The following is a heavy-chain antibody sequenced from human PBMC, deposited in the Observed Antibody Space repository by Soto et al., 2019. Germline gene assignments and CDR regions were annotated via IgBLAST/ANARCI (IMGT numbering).Heavy chain of an antibody. CDR1: GYTLTELS. J-gene: IGHJ6*03. CDR3: ATGSPSQRITMVRGVTRPANQIKPYYMDV. CDR2: FDPEDGET. V-gene: IGHV1-24*01. Sequence: ASVKVSCKVSGYTLTELSMHWVRQAPGKGLEWMGGFDPEDGETIYAQKFQGRVTMTEDTSTDTAYMELSSLRSEDTAVYYCATGSPSQRITMVRGVTRPANQIKPYYMDVWGKGTTVTVSS. D-gene: IGHD3-10*01.